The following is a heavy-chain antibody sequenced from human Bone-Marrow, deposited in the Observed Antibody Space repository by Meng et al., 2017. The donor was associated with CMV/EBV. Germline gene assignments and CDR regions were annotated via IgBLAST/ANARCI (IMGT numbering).Heavy chain of an antibody. Sequence: WGSLSLSCAASGFTFSSYAMHWVRKAPGKELELVAVIAYDGSKKYYADSEKGRFTISRDNSKNTLYLQMNSLRAEDTAVYYCARDTGDNSSWYYFDYWGQGTLVTVSS. CDR2: IAYDGSKK. D-gene: IGHD6-13*01. CDR3: ARDTGDNSSWYYFDY. CDR1: GFTFSSYA. V-gene: IGHV3-30*04. J-gene: IGHJ4*02.